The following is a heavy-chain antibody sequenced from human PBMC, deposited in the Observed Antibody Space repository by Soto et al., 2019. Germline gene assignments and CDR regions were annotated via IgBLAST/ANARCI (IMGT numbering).Heavy chain of an antibody. D-gene: IGHD4-4*01. CDR2: ISSSSVATT. Sequence: EAQLWESGGGPVQPGESLRLSCATSGFNFDIYAMACVRRAPGKGLYWVSAISSSSVATTYYAASVTGRFTISSDNPRDTLYLQMSSLTVEHTAVYYSAQMATLTTTASDVWGQGTMVCVSS. J-gene: IGHJ3*01. CDR1: GFNFDIYA. CDR3: AQMATLTTTASDV. V-gene: IGHV3-23*01.